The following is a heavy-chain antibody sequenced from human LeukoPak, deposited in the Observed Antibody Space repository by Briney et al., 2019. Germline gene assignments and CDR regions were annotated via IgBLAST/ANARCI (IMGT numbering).Heavy chain of an antibody. CDR1: GFTFSSYG. V-gene: IGHV3-30*18. CDR2: ISDDGSKK. Sequence: GGSLRLSCAASGFTFSSYGMHWVRQAPGKGLEWVAVISDDGSKKYYADSVKGRFTISRDNSKNTLYLQMNSLRAEDTAVYYCAKLLYYDSSGRHDYWGQGTLVTVSS. J-gene: IGHJ4*02. D-gene: IGHD3-22*01. CDR3: AKLLYYDSSGRHDY.